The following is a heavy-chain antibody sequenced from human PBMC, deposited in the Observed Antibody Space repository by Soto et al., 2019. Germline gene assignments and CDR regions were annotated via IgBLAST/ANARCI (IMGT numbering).Heavy chain of an antibody. D-gene: IGHD1-26*01. CDR3: ARVVGALGHWFDT. CDR2: TSVYNGNT. V-gene: IGHV1-18*01. J-gene: IGHJ5*02. Sequence: QVQLVQSGAEVKKPGASVKVSCKASGYTFTSYGISWVRQAPGQGLEWMGRTSVYNGNTNYAQKLQVRVTMTTDTSTSTAYVELRSLRSDDTAVYSCARVVGALGHWFDTWGQGTLVTVSS. CDR1: GYTFTSYG.